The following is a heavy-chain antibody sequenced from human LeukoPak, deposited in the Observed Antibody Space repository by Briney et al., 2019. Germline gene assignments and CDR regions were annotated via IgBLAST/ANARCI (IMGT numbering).Heavy chain of an antibody. CDR2: IHSSGNT. Sequence: SETLSLTCTVSGGSISPYYWSWIRQPPGMGLEWIGYIHSSGNTNYNPALKSRVTISVDTSKNQFSLKVTSVTAADTAVYYCAGHLYSATYYYWGQGTLVTISS. V-gene: IGHV4-59*08. CDR1: GGSISPYY. CDR3: AGHLYSATYYY. J-gene: IGHJ4*02. D-gene: IGHD1-26*01.